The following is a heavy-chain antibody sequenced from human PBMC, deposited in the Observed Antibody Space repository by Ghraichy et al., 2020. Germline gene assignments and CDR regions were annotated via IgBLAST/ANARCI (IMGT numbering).Heavy chain of an antibody. CDR1: GFNVSSNY. D-gene: IGHD5-24*01. V-gene: IGHV3-53*01. CDR3: ARVGRLTDGYNYY. Sequence: GGSLRLSCAASGFNVSSNYMSWVRQAPGKGLEWVAVIYAGGSTYYADSVKGRFTISRDNSKNTLYIQMKALRVEDTAVYYCARVGRLTDGYNYYWGQGTLVTVSS. CDR2: IYAGGST. J-gene: IGHJ4*02.